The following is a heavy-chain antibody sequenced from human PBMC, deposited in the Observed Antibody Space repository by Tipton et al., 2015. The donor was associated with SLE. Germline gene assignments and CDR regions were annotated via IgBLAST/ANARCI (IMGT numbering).Heavy chain of an antibody. CDR3: ARDRFDSSGYTLFDS. J-gene: IGHJ4*02. CDR2: IYYSGST. D-gene: IGHD3-22*01. V-gene: IGHV4-34*09. Sequence: TLSLTCAVYGGSFSGYYWSWIRQPPGKGLEWIGYIYYSGSTYYNPSLKSRVTISLDTSKNQFSLNLSSVTAADTAVYYCARDRFDSSGYTLFDSWGQGTLVTVSS. CDR1: GGSFSGYY.